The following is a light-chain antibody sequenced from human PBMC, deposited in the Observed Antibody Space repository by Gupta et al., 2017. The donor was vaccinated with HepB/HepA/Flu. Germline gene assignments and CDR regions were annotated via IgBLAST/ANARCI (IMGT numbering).Light chain of an antibody. CDR1: HDINNF. CDR2: AAS. V-gene: IGKV1-27*01. J-gene: IGKJ1*01. Sequence: DIQMTQSPSSLSASVGDRVTITCRASHDINNFLAWYQQKPGKVPKVLIYAASTLQSGVPSRFSGSGSGTDFTLTISSLQPEDVATYYFQKYDSAPWTFGQGTKVEMK. CDR3: QKYDSAPWT.